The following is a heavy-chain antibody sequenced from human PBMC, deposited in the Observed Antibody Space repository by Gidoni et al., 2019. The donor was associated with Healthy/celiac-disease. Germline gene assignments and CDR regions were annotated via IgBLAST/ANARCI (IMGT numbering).Heavy chain of an antibody. CDR2: IWYDGSNK. J-gene: IGHJ4*02. CDR3: ARGWGYDSSGYLYYFDY. Sequence: QVQLVESGGGVVQPGRSLRLSCAASGFTFSSYGMPGVRQAPGKGLEWVAVIWYDGSNKYYADSVKGRFTISRDNSKNTLYLQMNSLRAEDTAVYYCARGWGYDSSGYLYYFDYWGQGTLVTVSS. D-gene: IGHD3-22*01. V-gene: IGHV3-33*08. CDR1: GFTFSSYG.